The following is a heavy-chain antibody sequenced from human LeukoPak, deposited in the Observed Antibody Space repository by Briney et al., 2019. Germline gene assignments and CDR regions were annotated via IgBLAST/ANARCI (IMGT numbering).Heavy chain of an antibody. J-gene: IGHJ4*02. CDR1: GYTFTGYY. V-gene: IGHV1-2*02. D-gene: IGHD3-10*01. Sequence: ASVKVSCKASGYTFTGYYMHWVRQAPGQGLEWMGWINPNSGGTNYAQKFQGRVTMTRDTSISTAYMELSRLRSDDTAVYYCAREAVVRGVIGYWGQGTLVTVSS. CDR2: INPNSGGT. CDR3: AREAVVRGVIGY.